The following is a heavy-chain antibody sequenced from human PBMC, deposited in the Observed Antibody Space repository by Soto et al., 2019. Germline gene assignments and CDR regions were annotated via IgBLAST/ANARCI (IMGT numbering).Heavy chain of an antibody. CDR2: IYYSGST. CDR1: GGSISSYY. CDR3: ARDLGVTDATEYYYGMDV. J-gene: IGHJ6*02. Sequence: SETLSLPCTVSGGSISSYYWSWIRQPPGKGLEWIGYIYYSGSTNYNPSLKSRVTISVDTSKNQFSLKLSSVTAADTAVYYCARDLGVTDATEYYYGMDVCGQGTMV. V-gene: IGHV4-59*01. D-gene: IGHD1-26*01.